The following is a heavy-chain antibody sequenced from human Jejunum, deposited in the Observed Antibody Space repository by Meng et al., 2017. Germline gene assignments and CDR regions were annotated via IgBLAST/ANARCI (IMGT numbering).Heavy chain of an antibody. CDR3: ARAKVTPMGYWFDP. V-gene: IGHV4-39*01. CDR1: GGSITTNTYY. J-gene: IGHJ5*02. CDR2: VYYTGRT. Sequence: QLQLQESGPGLVKPSETLSLTCTVSGGSITTNTYYWDWIRQPPGKGMEWIGSVYYTGRTFYNPSLKSRVTISLDTSKNQFSLNLRSVAAADTAVYYCARAKVTPMGYWFDPWGQGTLVTVSS. D-gene: IGHD2-21*02.